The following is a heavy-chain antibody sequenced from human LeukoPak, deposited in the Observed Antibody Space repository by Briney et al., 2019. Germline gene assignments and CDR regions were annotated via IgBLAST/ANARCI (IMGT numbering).Heavy chain of an antibody. D-gene: IGHD3-3*01. CDR2: INHSGST. Sequence: KPSETLSLTCAVYGGSFSGYYWSWIRQPPGKGLEWIGEINHSGSTNYNPSLKSRVTISVDTSKSQFSLKLSSVTAADTAVYYCARASPVFGVVIHYYYYYYMDVWGKGTTVTVSS. CDR3: ARASPVFGVVIHYYYYYYMDV. V-gene: IGHV4-34*01. J-gene: IGHJ6*03. CDR1: GGSFSGYY.